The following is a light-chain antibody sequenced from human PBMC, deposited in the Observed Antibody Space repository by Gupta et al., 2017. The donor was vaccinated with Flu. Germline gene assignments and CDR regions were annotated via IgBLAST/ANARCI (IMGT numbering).Light chain of an antibody. CDR3: QQSYSTPPIT. J-gene: IGKJ5*01. Sequence: DIQMTQSPPSLAASVGDRVTITCRGRQSISSCLNWYQQKPGKAPKLLLYAASSLQSRVPSRFSGSGSGTDFTLTISSLQPQDVATYYCQQSYSTPPITFGQGTRLEIK. CDR2: AAS. V-gene: IGKV1-39*01. CDR1: QSISSC.